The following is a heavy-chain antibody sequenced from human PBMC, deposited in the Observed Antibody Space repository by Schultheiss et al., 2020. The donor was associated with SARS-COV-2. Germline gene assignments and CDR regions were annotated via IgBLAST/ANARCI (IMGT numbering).Heavy chain of an antibody. D-gene: IGHD6-25*01. CDR3: ARGKHGDY. CDR2: IWYDGSNK. J-gene: IGHJ4*02. CDR1: GFTFSSYG. Sequence: GESLKISCAASGFTFSSYGMHWVRQAPGKGLEWVAVIWYDGSNKYYADSVKGRFTISIDNSKNTLYLQMNSLRAEDTAVYYCARGKHGDYWGQGTLVTAPQ. V-gene: IGHV3-33*01.